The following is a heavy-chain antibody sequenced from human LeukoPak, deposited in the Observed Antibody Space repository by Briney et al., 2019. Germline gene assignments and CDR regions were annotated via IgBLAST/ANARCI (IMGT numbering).Heavy chain of an antibody. Sequence: GGSLRLSCAASGFTFSSYGMNWVRQAPGKGLEWVSSISSSSSYIYYADSVKGRFTISRDNAKNSLYLQMNSLRAEDTAVYYCARSSGWYGETPYYFDYWGQGTLVTVSS. V-gene: IGHV3-21*01. CDR3: ARSSGWYGETPYYFDY. CDR2: ISSSSSYI. D-gene: IGHD6-19*01. CDR1: GFTFSSYG. J-gene: IGHJ4*02.